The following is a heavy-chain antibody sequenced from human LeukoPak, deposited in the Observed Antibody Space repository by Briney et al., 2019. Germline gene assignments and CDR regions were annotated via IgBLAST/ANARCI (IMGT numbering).Heavy chain of an antibody. D-gene: IGHD2-2*02. J-gene: IGHJ5*02. CDR2: ISAYNGNT. Sequence: ASVTVSCKASGYTFTSYGISWVRQAPGQGLEWMGWISAYNGNTNYAQKLQGRVTMTTDTSTSTAYMELRSLRSDDTAVYYCARELKGDYCSSTSCYTGTWFDPWGQGTLVTVSS. CDR1: GYTFTSYG. CDR3: ARELKGDYCSSTSCYTGTWFDP. V-gene: IGHV1-18*01.